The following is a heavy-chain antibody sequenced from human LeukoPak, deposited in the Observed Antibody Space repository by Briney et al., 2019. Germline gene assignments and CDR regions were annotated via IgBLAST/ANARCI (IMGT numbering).Heavy chain of an antibody. CDR1: GFTFKSYS. CDR2: ISSDGSNK. Sequence: GGSLRLSCAASGFTFKSYSTHWLRQAPGTGLEWVAFISSDGSNKYYADSVQGRFTISRDNSKNTLYLQMNSLRHEDTAVYYCDPHDSASHFWGQGTLVTVSS. V-gene: IGHV3-30-3*01. D-gene: IGHD6-6*01. J-gene: IGHJ4*02. CDR3: DPHDSASHF.